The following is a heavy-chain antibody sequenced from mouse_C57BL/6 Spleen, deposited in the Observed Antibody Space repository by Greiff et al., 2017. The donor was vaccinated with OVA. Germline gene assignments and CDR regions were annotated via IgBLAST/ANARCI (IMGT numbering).Heavy chain of an antibody. Sequence: VQLQQSGPELVKPGASVKISCKASGYAFSSSWMNWVKQRPGKGLEWIGRIYPGDGDTNYNGKFKGKAKLTADKSSSTAYMQLSSLTSEDSAVYFCARTLYYYGSSYWYFDVWGTGTTVTVSS. D-gene: IGHD1-1*01. CDR3: ARTLYYYGSSYWYFDV. J-gene: IGHJ1*03. CDR1: GYAFSSSW. CDR2: IYPGDGDT. V-gene: IGHV1-82*01.